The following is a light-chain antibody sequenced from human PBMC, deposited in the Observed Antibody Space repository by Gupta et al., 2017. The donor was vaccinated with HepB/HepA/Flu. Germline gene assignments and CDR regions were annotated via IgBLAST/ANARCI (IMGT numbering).Light chain of an antibody. CDR1: PSISNW. V-gene: IGKV1-5*03. CDR2: KAS. CDR3: QQYNGYPNT. Sequence: DVQMIPSPSTLSASVGDRVTITCRASPSISNWLAWYQQKPGKAPKLLIYKASSLQSGVPSRFSGSGSGTEFTLTISSLQPDDYATYYCQQYNGYPNTFGQGTKVEVK. J-gene: IGKJ1*01.